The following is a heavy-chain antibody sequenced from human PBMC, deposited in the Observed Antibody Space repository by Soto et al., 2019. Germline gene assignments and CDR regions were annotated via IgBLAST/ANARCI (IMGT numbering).Heavy chain of an antibody. D-gene: IGHD4-17*01. CDR2: IRSKANSYAT. CDR3: TRSFDYYGDYGY. J-gene: IGHJ4*02. V-gene: IGHV3-73*02. Sequence: EVQLVESGGGLVQPGGSLKLSCAASGFTFSGSTMHWVRQASGKGLEWVGRIRSKANSYATAYAASVKGRFTISRDDSKNTAYLQMNRLKTEDTVVYYSTRSFDYYGDYGYWGQGTLVTVSS. CDR1: GFTFSGST.